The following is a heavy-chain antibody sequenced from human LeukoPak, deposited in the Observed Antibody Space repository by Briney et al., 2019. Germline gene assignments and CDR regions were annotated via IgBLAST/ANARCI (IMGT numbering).Heavy chain of an antibody. Sequence: GGSLRLSCSASGFSFTNAWMSWVRQAPGIGLEWVGRIRSKADGGTTDYTAPVKGRFSMSRDDSNSMLYLQMNSLKTEDTAVYYCTTGALDYWGQGTLVTVSS. D-gene: IGHD3-10*01. CDR1: GFSFTNAW. CDR3: TTGALDY. CDR2: IRSKADGGTT. J-gene: IGHJ4*02. V-gene: IGHV3-15*01.